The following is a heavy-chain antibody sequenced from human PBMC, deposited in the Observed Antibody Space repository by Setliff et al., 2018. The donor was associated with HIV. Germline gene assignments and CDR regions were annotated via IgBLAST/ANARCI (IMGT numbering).Heavy chain of an antibody. CDR1: GDSITSTNYY. CDR2: ISYSGST. CDR3: ARCPVLLWFGKISGVDWFDP. Sequence: PSETLSLTCTVSGDSITSTNYYWGWIRQPPGKGLEWIGSISYSGSTYYKSSLKSRVTISVDASKNHFSLKLSSVTAADTAVYYCARCPVLLWFGKISGVDWFDPWGQGTLVTVSS. V-gene: IGHV4-39*07. D-gene: IGHD3-10*01. J-gene: IGHJ5*02.